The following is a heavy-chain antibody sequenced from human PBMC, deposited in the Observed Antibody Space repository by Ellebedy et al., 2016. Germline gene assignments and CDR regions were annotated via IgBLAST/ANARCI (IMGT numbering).Heavy chain of an antibody. CDR1: GFTFSSYW. Sequence: GGSLRLSCAASGFTFSSYWMSWVRQAPGKGLEWVANIKQDGSEKYYVDSVKGRFTISRDNAKNSLYLQMNSLRAEDTAVYYCASAYYYDSSGYIAPDAFDIWGQGTMVTVSS. D-gene: IGHD3-22*01. CDR2: IKQDGSEK. J-gene: IGHJ3*02. CDR3: ASAYYYDSSGYIAPDAFDI. V-gene: IGHV3-7*01.